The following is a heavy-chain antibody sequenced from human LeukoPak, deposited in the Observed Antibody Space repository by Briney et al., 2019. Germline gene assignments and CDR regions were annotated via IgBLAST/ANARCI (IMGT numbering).Heavy chain of an antibody. V-gene: IGHV3-30*02. J-gene: IGHJ4*02. D-gene: IGHD3-22*01. Sequence: PGGSLRLSCAASGFTFSEYGVHWVCQAPGKGLEWVAFVRYDGSNEYYADSVKDRFTISRDNSKNTLYLHMNSLRAEETAVFCCAKCKEGGYYSYDFDYWGQGTLVTVSS. CDR2: VRYDGSNE. CDR1: GFTFSEYG. CDR3: AKCKEGGYYSYDFDY.